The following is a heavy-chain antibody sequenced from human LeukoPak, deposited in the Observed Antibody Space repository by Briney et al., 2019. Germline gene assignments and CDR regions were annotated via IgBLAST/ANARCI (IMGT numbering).Heavy chain of an antibody. V-gene: IGHV1-2*02. D-gene: IGHD2-2*01. J-gene: IGHJ4*02. CDR3: ARGGYCSSTSCFYFDY. CDR2: INPNSGGT. CDR1: GYTFTGYY. Sequence: GASVKVSCKASGYTFTGYYMHWVRQAPGQGLEWMGWINPNSGGTNYAQKFQGRVTMTRDTSISTAYMELSRLRSDDTAVYYCARGGYCSSTSCFYFDYWGQGTLVSVSS.